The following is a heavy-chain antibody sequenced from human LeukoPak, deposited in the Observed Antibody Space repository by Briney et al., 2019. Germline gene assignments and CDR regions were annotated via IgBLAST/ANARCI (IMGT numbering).Heavy chain of an antibody. D-gene: IGHD3-10*01. J-gene: IGHJ5*02. CDR2: IYTSGST. CDR3: AGAKLYYYGSGSYYHGYNWFDP. V-gene: IGHV4-59*10. Sequence: PSETLSLTCAVYGGSFSGYYWSWIRQPPGKGLEWIGRIYTSGSTNYNPSLKSRVTMSVDTSKNQFSLKLSSVTAADTAVYYCAGAKLYYYGSGSYYHGYNWFDPWGQGTLVTVSS. CDR1: GGSFSGYY.